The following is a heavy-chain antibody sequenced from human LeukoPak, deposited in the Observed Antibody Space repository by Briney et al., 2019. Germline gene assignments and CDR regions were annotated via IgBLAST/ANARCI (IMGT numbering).Heavy chain of an antibody. CDR1: GYTFTSYD. Sequence: ASVKVSCKASGYTFTSYDINWVRQATGQGLEWMGWMNPNSGNTGYAQKFQGRVTMTRNTSISTAYMELSSLGSEDTAVYFCARGRSVNYFGQDYWGQGTLVTVSS. CDR3: ARGRSVNYFGQDY. CDR2: MNPNSGNT. V-gene: IGHV1-8*01. D-gene: IGHD3-10*01. J-gene: IGHJ4*02.